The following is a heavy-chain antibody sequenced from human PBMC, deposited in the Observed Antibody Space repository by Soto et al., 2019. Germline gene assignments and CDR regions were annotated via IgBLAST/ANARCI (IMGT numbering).Heavy chain of an antibody. CDR1: GGSISSYY. D-gene: IGHD6-19*01. CDR2: IYYSGST. J-gene: IGHJ4*02. CDR3: ARDNSGWYFDY. V-gene: IGHV4-59*01. Sequence: SETLSLTCTVSGGSISSYYWSWIRQPPGKGLEWIGYIYYSGSTNYNPSLKSRVTISVDTSKNQFSLKLSSVTAADTAVYYCARDNSGWYFDYWGQGTLVTASS.